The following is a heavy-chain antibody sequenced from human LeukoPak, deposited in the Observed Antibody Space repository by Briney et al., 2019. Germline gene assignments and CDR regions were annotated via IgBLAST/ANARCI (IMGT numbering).Heavy chain of an antibody. D-gene: IGHD3-10*01. Sequence: GGSLRLSCAASGFIVNNNYMSWVRQAPGKGLEWVSAISGSGGSTYYADSVKGRFTISRDNSKNTLYLQMNSLRAEDTAVYYCAKVRVQLWFGIDYWGQGTLVTVSS. CDR2: ISGSGGST. CDR1: GFIVNNNY. J-gene: IGHJ4*02. CDR3: AKVRVQLWFGIDY. V-gene: IGHV3-23*01.